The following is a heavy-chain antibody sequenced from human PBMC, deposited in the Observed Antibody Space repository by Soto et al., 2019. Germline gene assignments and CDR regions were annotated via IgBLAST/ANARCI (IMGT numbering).Heavy chain of an antibody. V-gene: IGHV1-18*01. CDR1: GYTLTRYG. CDR3: ARGRYGDY. J-gene: IGHJ4*02. Sequence: QVHLVQSGAEVKKPGASVKVSYRASGYTLTRYGITWVRQAPGQGLEWMGWISAHNGNTDYAQKLQGRVIVTRDTSTSTTYMELRSLRSDDTAVYYCARGRYGDYWGQGALVTVSP. D-gene: IGHD1-1*01. CDR2: ISAHNGNT.